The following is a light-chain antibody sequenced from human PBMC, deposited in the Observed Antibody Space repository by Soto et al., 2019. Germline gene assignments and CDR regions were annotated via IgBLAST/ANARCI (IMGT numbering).Light chain of an antibody. CDR3: QQYSSYWT. V-gene: IGKV1-5*01. CDR2: DAS. J-gene: IGKJ1*01. CDR1: QSISSW. Sequence: DIQMTQSPSTLSASVGDRVTITCRASQSISSWLAWYQQKPGKDPKFLIYDASNLESGVPSRFSGSGSGTEFTLTISSLQPDDFATYYCQQYSSYWTFGQGTKLDIK.